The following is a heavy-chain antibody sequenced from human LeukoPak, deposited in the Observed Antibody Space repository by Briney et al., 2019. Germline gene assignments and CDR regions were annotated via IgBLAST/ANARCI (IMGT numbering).Heavy chain of an antibody. D-gene: IGHD3-22*01. Sequence: ASVKVSCKASGYTFIDYYFNWVRQAPGQGPEWMGRINVKSGATDYAQKFQGRVTVTRDTSISTAYMELSSLRSDDTAVYYCARVGWESNTGWLNYWGQGTLVTVSS. V-gene: IGHV1-2*06. CDR2: INVKSGAT. CDR3: ARVGWESNTGWLNY. CDR1: GYTFIDYY. J-gene: IGHJ4*02.